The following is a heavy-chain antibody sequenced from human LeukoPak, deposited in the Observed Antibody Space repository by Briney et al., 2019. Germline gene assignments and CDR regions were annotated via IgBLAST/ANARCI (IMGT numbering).Heavy chain of an antibody. J-gene: IGHJ5*02. CDR2: IYSGGST. D-gene: IGHD5/OR15-5a*01. CDR3: ARLSIGNALDP. CDR1: GFTVSSNY. Sequence: PGGSLRLSCAASGFTVSSNYMSWVRQAPGKGLEWVSVIYSGGSTYYADSVKGRFTISRDNSKNTLYLQMNSLRAEDTAVYYCARLSIGNALDPWGQGTLVTVSS. V-gene: IGHV3-53*01.